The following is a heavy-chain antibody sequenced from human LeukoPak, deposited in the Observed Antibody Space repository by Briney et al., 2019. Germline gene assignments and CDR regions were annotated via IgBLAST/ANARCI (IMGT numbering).Heavy chain of an antibody. Sequence: ASVKVSCKASGYTFTSYYIHWVRQAPGQGLEYMGIIIPSGGNTNYAQKFQGRVRMTRDTSTSTVYLELSSLRSEDTAVYYCARPAGGSWLRPTYYFDYWGQGTLVTVSS. V-gene: IGHV1-46*01. J-gene: IGHJ4*02. CDR3: ARPAGGSWLRPTYYFDY. CDR2: IIPSGGNT. CDR1: GYTFTSYY. D-gene: IGHD6-13*01.